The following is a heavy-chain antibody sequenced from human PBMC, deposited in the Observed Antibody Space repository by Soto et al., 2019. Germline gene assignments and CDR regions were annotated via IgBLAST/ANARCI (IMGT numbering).Heavy chain of an antibody. CDR3: ARGGYYDSSGSRNYYYYGMNV. CDR2: ISAYDGNT. CDR1: GYTFTSYG. Sequence: QVQLVQSGAEVKKPGASVKVSCKASGYTFTSYGINWVRQAPGQGLEWLGWISAYDGNTNYAQILQGRVSMTTDTSTNTAYMDVGSLRSDDTAVYYCARGGYYDSSGSRNYYYYGMNVWGQGTTVTVSS. D-gene: IGHD3-22*01. V-gene: IGHV1-18*01. J-gene: IGHJ6*02.